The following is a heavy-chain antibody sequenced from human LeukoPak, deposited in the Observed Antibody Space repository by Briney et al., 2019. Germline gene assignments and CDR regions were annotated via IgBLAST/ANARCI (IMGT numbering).Heavy chain of an antibody. J-gene: IGHJ4*02. Sequence: SVKVSCKASGFTFTSSAMQWVRQARGQRLEWIGWIVVGSGNTNYAQKFQERVTITRDMSTSTAYMELSSLRSEDTAVYYCAAVGGSYCSGGSCYSGYFDYWGQGTLVTVSS. CDR2: IVVGSGNT. CDR1: GFTFTSSA. V-gene: IGHV1-58*02. D-gene: IGHD2-15*01. CDR3: AAVGGSYCSGGSCYSGYFDY.